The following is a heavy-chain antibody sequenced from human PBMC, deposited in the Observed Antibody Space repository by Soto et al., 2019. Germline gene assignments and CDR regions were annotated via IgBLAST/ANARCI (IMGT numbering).Heavy chain of an antibody. CDR3: ARLIGNSWLDS. CDR2: TYYRSKWYN. CDR1: GDSVSSNSAT. D-gene: IGHD2-8*01. V-gene: IGHV6-1*01. Sequence: PTQTLSLTCAISGDSVSSNSATSDWIRQSPSRGLEWLGRTYYRSKWYNDYAVSVKSRITINPDTSNNQLSLQLNSVTPDDTAVYYCARLIGNSWLDSWGQGILVTVSS. J-gene: IGHJ5*01.